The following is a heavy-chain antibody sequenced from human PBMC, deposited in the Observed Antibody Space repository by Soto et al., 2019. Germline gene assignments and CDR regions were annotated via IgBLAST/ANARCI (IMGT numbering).Heavy chain of an antibody. CDR1: GHTFHNYA. V-gene: IGHV3-23*01. CDR3: AKVSRGIGVVPAVLK. J-gene: IGHJ4*02. Sequence: EVQLLESGGGLEQPGGSLRLSCVGSGHTFHNYAMTWVRQAPGKGLEWVSGISGSAGSTYYADSVRGRFTISRDDSKNTLYLQMNSLRAEDTAVYYCAKVSRGIGVVPAVLKWGQGTLVTVSS. D-gene: IGHD2-2*01. CDR2: ISGSAGST.